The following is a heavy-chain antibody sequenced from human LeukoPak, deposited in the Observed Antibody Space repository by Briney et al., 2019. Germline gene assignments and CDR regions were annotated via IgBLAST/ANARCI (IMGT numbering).Heavy chain of an antibody. CDR1: GGSVSSGSYY. CDR2: IYYSGST. CDR3: ARGMGNGGQLFDY. J-gene: IGHJ4*02. D-gene: IGHD4-23*01. V-gene: IGHV4-61*01. Sequence: SETLSLTCTVSGGSVSSGSYYWSWIRQPPGKGLEWIGYIYYSGSTNYNPSLKSRVTISVDTSKNQFSLKLSSVTAADTAVYYCARGMGNGGQLFDYWGQGTLVTVSS.